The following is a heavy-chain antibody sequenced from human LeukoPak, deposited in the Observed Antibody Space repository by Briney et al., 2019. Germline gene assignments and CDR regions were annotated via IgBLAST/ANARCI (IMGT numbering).Heavy chain of an antibody. CDR2: IWSNGGST. CDR1: GFTFSSYT. CDR3: ARELNGHASDI. V-gene: IGHV3-23*01. Sequence: PGGSLRLSCAASGFTFSSYTMSWVRQPPGKGLEWVAGIWSNGGSTYYADSVKGRFTISRDNSKNTLFLQVSSLRVEDTAVYYCARELNGHASDIWGQGTMVTVSS. J-gene: IGHJ3*02.